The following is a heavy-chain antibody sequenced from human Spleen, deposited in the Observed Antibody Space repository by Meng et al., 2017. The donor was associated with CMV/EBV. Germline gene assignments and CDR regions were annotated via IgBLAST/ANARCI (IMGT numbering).Heavy chain of an antibody. V-gene: IGHV3-23*01. J-gene: IGHJ4*02. CDR2: ISAGGSST. Sequence: GGSLRLSCAASGFTFSTYAMSWVRQAPGKGLEWVSGISAGGSSTYYADSVKGRFTISRDNSKNTLYLQMNSLRAEDTAVYYCAKHTGDFWSASDYWGQGTLVTVSS. CDR3: AKHTGDFWSASDY. D-gene: IGHD3-3*01. CDR1: GFTFSTYA.